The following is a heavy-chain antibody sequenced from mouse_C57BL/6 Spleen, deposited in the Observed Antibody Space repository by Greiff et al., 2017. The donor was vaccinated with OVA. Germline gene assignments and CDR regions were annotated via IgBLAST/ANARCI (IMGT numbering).Heavy chain of an antibody. CDR2: IDPSDSYT. Sequence: QVQLQQSGAELVMPGASVKLSCKASGYTFTSYWMHWVKQRPGQGLEWIGEIDPSDSYTNYNQKFKGKSTLTVDKSSSTAYMQLSSLTSEDSAVYYCARWLLYYYDYWGQGTTRTVSS. CDR1: GYTFTSYW. D-gene: IGHD2-3*01. J-gene: IGHJ2*01. V-gene: IGHV1-69*01. CDR3: ARWLLYYYDY.